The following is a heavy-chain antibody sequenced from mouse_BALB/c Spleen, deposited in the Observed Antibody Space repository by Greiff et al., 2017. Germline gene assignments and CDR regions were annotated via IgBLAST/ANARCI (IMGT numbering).Heavy chain of an antibody. J-gene: IGHJ3*01. D-gene: IGHD3-2*01. CDR2: ISSGGSYT. CDR1: GFTFSSYG. V-gene: IGHV5-6*02. Sequence: EVKLVESGGDLVKPGGSLKLSCAASGFTFSSYGMSWVRQTPDKRLEWVATISSGGSYTYYPDSVKGRFTISRDNAKNTLYLQMSSLKSEDTAMYYCARPLDSSGPAWFAYWGQGTLVTVSA. CDR3: ARPLDSSGPAWFAY.